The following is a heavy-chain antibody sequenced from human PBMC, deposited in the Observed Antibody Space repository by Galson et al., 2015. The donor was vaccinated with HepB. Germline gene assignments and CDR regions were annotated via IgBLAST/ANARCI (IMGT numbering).Heavy chain of an antibody. CDR3: AGEGSDGRMVTF. V-gene: IGHV3-11*01. D-gene: IGHD3-16*01. CDR2: IRGSGSSI. CDR1: GFTFSDYY. J-gene: IGHJ4*02. Sequence: SLRLSCAASGFTFSDYYMTWIRQAPGKGLEWVSYIRGSGSSIYYADSVKGRFTISRDNAKNSLYLQMNSLRAEDTAVYYCAGEGSDGRMVTFWGQGTLVTVAS.